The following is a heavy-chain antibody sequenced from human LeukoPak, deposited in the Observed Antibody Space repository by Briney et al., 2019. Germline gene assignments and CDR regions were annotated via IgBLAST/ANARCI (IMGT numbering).Heavy chain of an antibody. CDR1: GFTFSSYS. D-gene: IGHD6-19*01. CDR2: ISSSSSYI. V-gene: IGHV3-21*01. Sequence: PGRYLRLSCAASGFTFSSYSMNWVRQAPGKELEWVSSISSSSSYIYYADSVKGRFTISRDNAKNSLCLQMNSLRAEDTAVYYCARVAVAGFTYNWFDPWGQGTLVTVSS. J-gene: IGHJ5*02. CDR3: ARVAVAGFTYNWFDP.